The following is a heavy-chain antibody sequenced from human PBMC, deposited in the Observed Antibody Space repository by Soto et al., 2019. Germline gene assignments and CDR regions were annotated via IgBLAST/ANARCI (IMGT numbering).Heavy chain of an antibody. CDR1: GYTFTDYF. CDR2: INPKSRGT. V-gene: IGHV1-2*02. Sequence: QVQLVQSGAEVKKPGASVKVSCKASGYTFTDYFIHWVRQAPGQGFEWMGWINPKSRGTNYAQKFQGRVTMTRDTVNSTAYMELRCLRSDDTAVYYCARVTLRAGNWFDPWGQGTLVTGSS. CDR3: ARVTLRAGNWFDP. J-gene: IGHJ5*02.